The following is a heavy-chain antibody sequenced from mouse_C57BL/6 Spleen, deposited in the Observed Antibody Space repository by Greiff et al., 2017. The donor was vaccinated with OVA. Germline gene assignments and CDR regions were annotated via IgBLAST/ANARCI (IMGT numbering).Heavy chain of an antibody. J-gene: IGHJ4*01. D-gene: IGHD1-1*01. CDR3: ASVIYYYGSSYVDAMDY. CDR1: GYTFTSYW. Sequence: QVQLQQPGAELVKPGASVTLSCKASGYTFTSYWMHWVKQRPGQGLEWIGMIHPNSGSPNYNEKFKSKATLTVDKSSSTAYMQLSSLTSEDSAVYYCASVIYYYGSSYVDAMDYWGQGTSVTVSS. V-gene: IGHV1-64*01. CDR2: IHPNSGSP.